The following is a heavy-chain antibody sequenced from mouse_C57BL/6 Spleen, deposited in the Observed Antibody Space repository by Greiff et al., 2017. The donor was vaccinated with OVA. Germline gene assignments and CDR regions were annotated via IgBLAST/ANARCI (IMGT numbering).Heavy chain of an antibody. CDR3: ARSLVGYYSWYFDV. CDR2: ISSGSSTI. Sequence: EVMLVESGGGLVKPGGSLKLSCAASGFTFSDYGMHWVRQAPEKGLEWVAYISSGSSTIYYADTVKGRFTISRDNAKNTLFLQMTSLRSEDTARYYCARSLVGYYSWYFDVWGTGTTVTVSS. V-gene: IGHV5-17*01. J-gene: IGHJ1*03. D-gene: IGHD2-3*01. CDR1: GFTFSDYG.